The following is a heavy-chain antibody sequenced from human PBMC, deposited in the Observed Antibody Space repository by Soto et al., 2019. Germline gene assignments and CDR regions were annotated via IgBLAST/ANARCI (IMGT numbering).Heavy chain of an antibody. D-gene: IGHD6-19*01. Sequence: SVKVSCKASGGTFSSYTISWVRQAPGQGLEWMGRIIPILGIANYAQKFQGRVTITADKSTSTAYMELSSLRSEDTAVYYCAREQWLIKAFDIWGQGTMVTVSS. CDR3: AREQWLIKAFDI. V-gene: IGHV1-69*04. CDR1: GGTFSSYT. CDR2: IIPILGIA. J-gene: IGHJ3*02.